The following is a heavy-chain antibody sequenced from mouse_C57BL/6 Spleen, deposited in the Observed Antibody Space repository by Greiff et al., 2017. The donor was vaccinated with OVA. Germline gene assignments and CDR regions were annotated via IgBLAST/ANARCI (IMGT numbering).Heavy chain of an antibody. V-gene: IGHV1-80*01. CDR1: GYAFSSYW. J-gene: IGHJ4*01. Sequence: VMLVESGAELVKPGASVKISCKASGYAFSSYWMNWVKQRPGKGLEWIGQIYPGDGDTNYNGKFKGKATLTADKSSSTAYMQLSSLTSEDSAVYFCARYGYGAMDYWGQGTSVTVSS. CDR3: ARYGYGAMDY. D-gene: IGHD2-2*01. CDR2: IYPGDGDT.